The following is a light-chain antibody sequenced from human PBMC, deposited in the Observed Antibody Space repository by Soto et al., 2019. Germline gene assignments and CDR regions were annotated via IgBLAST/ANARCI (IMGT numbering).Light chain of an antibody. CDR2: EGT. J-gene: IGLJ2*01. V-gene: IGLV2-23*01. CDR3: CSFAVGAALV. Sequence: QSALTQPASVSASPGXSITISCTGTSSNVGTYDLVSWYQHHPDKAPKLIIYEGTKRPSGISSRFSGSKSGNTASLTISGLQAEDDADYYCCSFAVGAALVFGGGTKLTVL. CDR1: SSNVGTYDL.